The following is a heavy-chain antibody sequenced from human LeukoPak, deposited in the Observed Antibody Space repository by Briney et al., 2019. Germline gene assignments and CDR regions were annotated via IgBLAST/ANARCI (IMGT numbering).Heavy chain of an antibody. J-gene: IGHJ4*02. D-gene: IGHD3-3*01. CDR1: GFTFSNAL. CDR3: TTYPFLLYFSY. Sequence: GGSLRLYCAASGFTFSNALMSWVRQAPGKGLEWVGRIKSKTDGGTTDYAAPVKGRFTISRDDSKNTLYLQMNSLKTEDTAVYYCTTYPFLLYFSYWGQGTLVTVSS. CDR2: IKSKTDGGTT. V-gene: IGHV3-15*01.